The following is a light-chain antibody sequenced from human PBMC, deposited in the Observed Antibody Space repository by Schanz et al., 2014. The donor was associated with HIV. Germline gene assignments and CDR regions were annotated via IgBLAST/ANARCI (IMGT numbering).Light chain of an antibody. CDR1: SSNIGADFD. Sequence: QSVLAQPPSVSGAPGQRVTISCTGSSSNIGADFDVHWYQLLPGTAPKLLIFDNTNRPSGVPARFSGSKSASSASLAISGLQAEDEADYYCAAWDDSLNGPVFGGGTKLTVL. V-gene: IGLV1-40*01. CDR3: AAWDDSLNGPV. CDR2: DNT. J-gene: IGLJ3*02.